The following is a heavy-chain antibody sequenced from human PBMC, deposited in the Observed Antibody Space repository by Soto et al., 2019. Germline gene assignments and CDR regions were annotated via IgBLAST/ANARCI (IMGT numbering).Heavy chain of an antibody. J-gene: IGHJ4*02. D-gene: IGHD3-22*01. CDR3: ARDKDSSGYYWGY. V-gene: IGHV3-48*02. CDR1: GFTFSNYA. CDR2: ISGGSRTI. Sequence: EVQLVESGGGLVQPGGSLRLSCAASGFTFSNYAMNWVRQAPGKGLEWVSYISGGSRTIYYSDSVKGRFTISRDNAKNSLYLQRNSLRDEDTAVYYCARDKDSSGYYWGYWGQGTLVTVSS.